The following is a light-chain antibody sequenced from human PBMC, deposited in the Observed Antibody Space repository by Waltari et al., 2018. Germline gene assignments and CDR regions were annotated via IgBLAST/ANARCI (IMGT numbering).Light chain of an antibody. Sequence: DIQMTQSPSSVSASVGDRVTITCRASQGISSWLAWYQRKPGKAPKLLIYAASSLQSGVPSRFSCSGSGTDFTLTISSLQPEDFATYYCQQANSFPSYTFGQGTKLEIK. J-gene: IGKJ2*01. CDR2: AAS. CDR3: QQANSFPSYT. CDR1: QGISSW. V-gene: IGKV1-12*02.